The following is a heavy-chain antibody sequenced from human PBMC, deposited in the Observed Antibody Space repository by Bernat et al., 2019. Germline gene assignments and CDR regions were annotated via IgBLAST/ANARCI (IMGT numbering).Heavy chain of an antibody. Sequence: QLQLQESGPGLVKPSETLSLTCTVSGCSISSSSYYWGWIRQPPGKGLEWIGSIYYSWSTYYNPSLKSRVTISVEPSQNQFSLKLSSVTAADTAVYYCARLGTYCSGGSCYNLGAFDIWGQGTMVTVSS. CDR3: ARLGTYCSGGSCYNLGAFDI. D-gene: IGHD2-15*01. CDR1: GCSISSSSYY. CDR2: IYYSWST. J-gene: IGHJ3*02. V-gene: IGHV4-39*01.